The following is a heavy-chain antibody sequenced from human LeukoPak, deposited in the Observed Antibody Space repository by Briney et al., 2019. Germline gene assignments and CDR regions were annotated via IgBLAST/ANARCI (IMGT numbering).Heavy chain of an antibody. CDR2: IYYSGST. J-gene: IGHJ2*01. V-gene: IGHV4-59*01. D-gene: IGHD3-10*01. CDR1: GGSISSYY. Sequence: SETLSLTCTVSGGSISSYYWSWIRQPPGKGLEWIGYIYYSGSTNYNPSLKSRVTISVDTSKNQFSLKLSSVTAADTAVYYRARGVMVRGVIGWYFDLWGRGTLVTVSS. CDR3: ARGVMVRGVIGWYFDL.